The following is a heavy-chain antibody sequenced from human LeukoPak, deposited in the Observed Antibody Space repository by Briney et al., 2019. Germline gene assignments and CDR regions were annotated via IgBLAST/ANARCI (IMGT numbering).Heavy chain of an antibody. CDR1: GFTFSSYW. V-gene: IGHV3-74*01. CDR3: ARDYCSGGSCYFDY. D-gene: IGHD2-15*01. CDR2: INSDGSST. Sequence: AGGSLRLSCAASGFTFSSYWMHWVRQAPGKGLVWVSRINSDGSSTSYADSAEGRFTISRGNAKNTLYLQMNSLRAEDTAVYYCARDYCSGGSCYFDYWGQGTLVTVSS. J-gene: IGHJ4*02.